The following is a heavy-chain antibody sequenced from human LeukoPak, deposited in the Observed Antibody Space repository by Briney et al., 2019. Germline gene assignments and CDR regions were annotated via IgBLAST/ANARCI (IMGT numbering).Heavy chain of an antibody. CDR2: ISGSGGST. CDR1: GFTFSSYD. J-gene: IGHJ6*03. D-gene: IGHD3-22*01. CDR3: AKSFLGIYYDSSSYLSPYYYYMDV. V-gene: IGHV3-23*01. Sequence: PGGSLRLSCAASGFTFSSYDMSWVRQAPGKGLEWVSGISGSGGSTYYADSVKGRFTISRDNSKNTLYLQMNSLRAEDTAVYFCAKSFLGIYYDSSSYLSPYYYYMDVWGKGTTVTISS.